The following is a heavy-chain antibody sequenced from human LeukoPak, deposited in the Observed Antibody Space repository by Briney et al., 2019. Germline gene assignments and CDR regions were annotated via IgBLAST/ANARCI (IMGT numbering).Heavy chain of an antibody. Sequence: SETLSLTCAVYGGSFSGYYWSWLRQPPGKGLEWSGEINHSGSTNYNPPLKSRVNISVDTSKNQFSLKLSSVTAADTPVYYCATVSRGYFDYWGQGTLVTVSS. D-gene: IGHD2-8*01. CDR2: INHSGST. CDR1: GGSFSGYY. J-gene: IGHJ4*02. CDR3: ATVSRGYFDY. V-gene: IGHV4-34*01.